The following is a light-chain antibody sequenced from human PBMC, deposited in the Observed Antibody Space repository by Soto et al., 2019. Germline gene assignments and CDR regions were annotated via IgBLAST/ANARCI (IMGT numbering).Light chain of an antibody. CDR2: QVT. CDR3: NSYTTSETYV. J-gene: IGLJ1*01. V-gene: IGLV2-14*01. Sequence: QSVLTQPASVSGSPGQSITISCTGTSSDLAIYNYVSWYQQQPGKAPKLMIYQVTNRPSGVSNRFSGSRSGNTASLTISGLQAEDEADYYCNSYTTSETYVFGTGTKVTVL. CDR1: SSDLAIYNY.